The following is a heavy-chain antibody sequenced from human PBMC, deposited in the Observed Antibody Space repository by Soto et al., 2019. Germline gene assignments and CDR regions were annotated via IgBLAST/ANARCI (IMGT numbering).Heavy chain of an antibody. CDR3: AKAVVRGVIIFNYGMDV. J-gene: IGHJ6*02. Sequence: GGSLRLSCAASGFTFSSYGMHWVRQAPGKGLEWVAVISYDGSNKYYADSVKGRFTISRDNSKNTLYLQMNSLRAEDTAVYYCAKAVVRGVIIFNYGMDVWGQGTTVTVSS. V-gene: IGHV3-30*18. CDR1: GFTFSSYG. CDR2: ISYDGSNK. D-gene: IGHD3-10*01.